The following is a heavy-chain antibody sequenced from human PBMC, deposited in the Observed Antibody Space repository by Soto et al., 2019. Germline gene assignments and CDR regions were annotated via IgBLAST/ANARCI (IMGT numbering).Heavy chain of an antibody. CDR2: IYYSGST. CDR3: ARAEHGPTDNWFDP. D-gene: IGHD2-21*01. V-gene: IGHV4-30-4*08. Sequence: LSITCTVSGGCIICGDYYWSLIRQSPGKGLEWIGYIYYSGSTYYIPSLKSRVTISVDTSKNQFSLKLSSVTAADTAVYYCARAEHGPTDNWFDPWGQGILVTVSS. CDR1: GGCIICGDYY. J-gene: IGHJ5*02.